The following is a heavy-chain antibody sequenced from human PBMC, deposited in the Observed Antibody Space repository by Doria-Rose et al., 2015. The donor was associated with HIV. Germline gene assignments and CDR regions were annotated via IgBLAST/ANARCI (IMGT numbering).Heavy chain of an antibody. D-gene: IGHD3-3*01. CDR2: ISYDSGAK. J-gene: IGHJ6*03. V-gene: IGHV3-9*01. CDR3: AKAPIIGPKYYFYMDV. CDR1: GFSFESYA. Sequence: VQLVQSGGGLVQPGRSLRLSCVGSGFSFESYAMHWVRLAPGNGLAWVAGISYDSGAKGNADSVEGRFTISRDNAKKSVYLEMRSLRPEDTAFYYCAKAPIIGPKYYFYMDVWGKGTSVTVSS.